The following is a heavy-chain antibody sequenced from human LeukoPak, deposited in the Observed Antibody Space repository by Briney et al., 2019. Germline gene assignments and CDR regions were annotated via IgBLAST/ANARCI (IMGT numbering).Heavy chain of an antibody. V-gene: IGHV3-21*01. D-gene: IGHD5-18*01. CDR1: GFTLPSNS. CDR3: ARLSSLYSAMFNL. CDR2: ISSNSDYV. J-gene: IGHJ5*02. Sequence: GGSLRLSCAASGFTLPSNSMSWVRQAPGKGLEWVSSISSNSDYVYYAGSVKGRFTISRDNARNSLYLQMNSLRAEDTAVYYCARLSSLYSAMFNLWGQGTLVIVSS.